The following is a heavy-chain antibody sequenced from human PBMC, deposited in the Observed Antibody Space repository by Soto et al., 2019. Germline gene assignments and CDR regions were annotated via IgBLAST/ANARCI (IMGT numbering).Heavy chain of an antibody. D-gene: IGHD6-19*01. V-gene: IGHV4-59*01. J-gene: IGHJ6*02. CDR3: ARDGEKLAVADNYYYYGMDV. CDR1: GGSISSYY. Sequence: LSLTCTVSGGSISSYYWSWIRQPPGKGLEWIGYIYYSGSTNYNPSLKSRVTISVDTSKNQFSLKLSSVTAADTAVYYCARDGEKLAVADNYYYYGMDVWGQGTTVTVSS. CDR2: IYYSGST.